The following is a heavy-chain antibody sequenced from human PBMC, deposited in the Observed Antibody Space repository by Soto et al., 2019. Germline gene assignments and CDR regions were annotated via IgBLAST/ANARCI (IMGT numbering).Heavy chain of an antibody. J-gene: IGHJ4*02. CDR2: IRSKVNNYAT. Sequence: EVQLVESGGGLVQPGGSLKLSCAASGFTFSGSAMHWVRQASGKGLEWVGRIRSKVNNYATGYAASVKGRFSISRDDSKNTAYLQMNSLKTEDTAVYYCTRPPYCSGGNCSRSGYWGQGTLVTVSS. D-gene: IGHD2-15*01. V-gene: IGHV3-73*02. CDR1: GFTFSGSA. CDR3: TRPPYCSGGNCSRSGY.